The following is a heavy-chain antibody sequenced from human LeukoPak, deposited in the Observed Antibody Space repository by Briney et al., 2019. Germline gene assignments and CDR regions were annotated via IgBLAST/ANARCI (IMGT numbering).Heavy chain of an antibody. J-gene: IGHJ5*02. D-gene: IGHD2-15*01. CDR2: IYYSGST. V-gene: IGHV4-39*01. CDR1: GGSISSSSYY. CDR3: ARKLAAIVVVVAARSWFDP. Sequence: SETLSLTCTVSGGSISSSSYYWGWIRQPPGKGLEWIGSIYYSGSTYYNPSLKSRVTISVDTSKNQFSLKLSSVTAADTAVYYCARKLAAIVVVVAARSWFDPWGQGTLVTVSS.